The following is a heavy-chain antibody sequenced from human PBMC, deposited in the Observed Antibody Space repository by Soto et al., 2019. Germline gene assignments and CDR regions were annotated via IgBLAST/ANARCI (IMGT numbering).Heavy chain of an antibody. Sequence: QVQLVESGGGVVQPGRSLRLSCAASGFTFSTYGMHWVRQAPGKGLEWVAVISYDGRNKYYADSVKGRFTISRDNSKNTLYLQMSSLIAEDTAVYYCAKGFSYSVIDYWGQGTLVTVSS. CDR2: ISYDGRNK. D-gene: IGHD5-18*01. CDR3: AKGFSYSVIDY. CDR1: GFTFSTYG. J-gene: IGHJ4*02. V-gene: IGHV3-30*18.